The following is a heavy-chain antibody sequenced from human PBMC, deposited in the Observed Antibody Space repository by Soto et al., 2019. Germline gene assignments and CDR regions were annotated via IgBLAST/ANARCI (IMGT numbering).Heavy chain of an antibody. CDR2: IYSDDTT. Sequence: GGSLRLSCAASGLTVRNNYMSWVRQAPGKGLECVAVIYSDDTTYYADSVKGRFTISRDNSKNTVYLQMNSLRAEDTAVYYCARVGCSGGSCPLDHWGQGTLVTVSS. J-gene: IGHJ4*02. D-gene: IGHD2-15*01. CDR3: ARVGCSGGSCPLDH. V-gene: IGHV3-66*01. CDR1: GLTVRNNY.